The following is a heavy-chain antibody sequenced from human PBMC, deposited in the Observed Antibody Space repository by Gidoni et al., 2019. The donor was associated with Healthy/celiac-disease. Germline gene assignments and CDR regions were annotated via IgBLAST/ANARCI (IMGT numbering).Heavy chain of an antibody. J-gene: IGHJ4*02. CDR1: GYTFTGYY. CDR2: INPNSGGT. V-gene: IGHV1-2*04. Sequence: QVQLLQSGAEVKKPGASVKVSCTASGYTFTGYYMHWVRQAPGQGLEWMGWINPNSGGTNYAQKFQGWVTMTRDTSSSTAYMELSRLRSDDTAVYYCAITRGYSYGSFDYWGQGTLVTVSS. D-gene: IGHD5-18*01. CDR3: AITRGYSYGSFDY.